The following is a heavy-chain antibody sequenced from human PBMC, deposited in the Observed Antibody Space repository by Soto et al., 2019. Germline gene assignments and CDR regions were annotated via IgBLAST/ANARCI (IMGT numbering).Heavy chain of an antibody. J-gene: IGHJ4*02. V-gene: IGHV1-2*02. D-gene: IGHD5-12*01. CDR3: ARSRGIVATFNFDY. CDR2: INPNSCGT. Sequence: SXKVSCKASGYTXTGYYMDLVRQAPGQGLEWIGWINPNSCGTNYAQKFQGRVTMTSYRCIITAYIELSRVKSDDTAVYYCARSRGIVATFNFDYWGQGTLGTVSS. CDR1: GYTXTGYY.